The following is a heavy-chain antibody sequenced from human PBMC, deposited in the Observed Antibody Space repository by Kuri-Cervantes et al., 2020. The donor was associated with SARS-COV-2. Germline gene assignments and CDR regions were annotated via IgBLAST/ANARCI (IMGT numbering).Heavy chain of an antibody. J-gene: IGHJ4*02. Sequence: ASVKVSCKASGYTFTSYGISWVRQAPGQGLEWMGWVERGGGGGNYAQKFQGRVTMTRDTSISTAYMELSRLRSDDTAVYYCARVLMLGAIADYWGQGTLVTVSS. V-gene: IGHV1-2*02. CDR3: ARVLMLGAIADY. CDR2: VERGGGGG. CDR1: GYTFTSYG. D-gene: IGHD2-8*01.